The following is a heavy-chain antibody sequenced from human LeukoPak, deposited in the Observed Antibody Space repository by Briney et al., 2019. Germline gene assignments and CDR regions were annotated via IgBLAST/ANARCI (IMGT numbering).Heavy chain of an antibody. J-gene: IGHJ3*02. CDR2: ISYDGNNK. CDR3: ATDIVVVPVAPSAFDI. Sequence: PGRSLRLSCAASGFLFSTYGMHWVRQAPGKGLEWVAVISYDGNNKYYADSVKGRFTISRDNSKNTLYLQMNSLRAEDTAVYYCATDIVVVPVAPSAFDIWGQGTMATVSS. V-gene: IGHV3-30*03. CDR1: GFLFSTYG. D-gene: IGHD2-2*01.